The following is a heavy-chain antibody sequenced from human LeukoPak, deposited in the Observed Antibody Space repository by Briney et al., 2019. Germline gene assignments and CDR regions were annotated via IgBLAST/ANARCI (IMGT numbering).Heavy chain of an antibody. CDR3: ARESNYHGSGTGWFDP. V-gene: IGHV4-30-4*07. CDR2: LYYSGSN. CDR1: GGSISRGGYA. J-gene: IGHJ5*02. Sequence: SETLSLTCAVSGGSISRGGYAWGWIRQPGGKGLEWIGYLYYSGSNYYNRWRKSRFTITVDTTKNQLSLKVSSVTAADTAVYYCARESNYHGSGTGWFDPWGQGTLVTVSS. D-gene: IGHD3-10*01.